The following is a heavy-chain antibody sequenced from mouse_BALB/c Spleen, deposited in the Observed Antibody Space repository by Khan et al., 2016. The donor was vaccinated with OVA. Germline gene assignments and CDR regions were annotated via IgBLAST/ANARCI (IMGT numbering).Heavy chain of an antibody. Sequence: EVQLLETGGGLVQPGGSRGLSCEGSGFTFSGFWMSWVRQTPGTTLEWIGDINSDGSAINYAPSIKARFTIFRDNDKSTLYLQMSNVRSEDIATSCYVEYGSSYWYFDVWHAGTTVTVS. CDR2: INSDGSAI. J-gene: IGHJ1*01. CDR1: GFTFSGFW. D-gene: IGHD1-1*01. CDR3: VEYGSSYWYFDV. V-gene: IGHV11-2*02.